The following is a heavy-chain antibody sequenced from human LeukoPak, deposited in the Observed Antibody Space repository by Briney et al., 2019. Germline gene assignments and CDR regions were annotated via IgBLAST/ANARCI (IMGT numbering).Heavy chain of an antibody. V-gene: IGHV4-34*01. CDR3: ARGPPTDYYDSSCFYYVFDY. D-gene: IGHD3-22*01. J-gene: IGHJ4*02. CDR1: GGSFSGYY. Sequence: SETLSLTCAVYGGSFSGYYWSWIRQSPGKGLEWIGEINQSGSTNYNPSLKSRVTLSQDTSQNQFALKLSPVTAADTAVYFCARGPPTDYYDSSCFYYVFDYWGQGTLVTVSS. CDR2: INQSGST.